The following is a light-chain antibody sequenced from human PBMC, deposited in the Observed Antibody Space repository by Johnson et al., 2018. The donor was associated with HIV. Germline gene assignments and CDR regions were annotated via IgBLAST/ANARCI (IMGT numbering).Light chain of an antibody. V-gene: IGLV1-51*02. J-gene: IGLJ1*01. Sequence: QSVLTQPPSVSEAPGQKVTISCSGSSSDIGKNYVSWYQQLPGTAPKLLVYENNKRPSGIPDRFSGSKSGTSATLGITGLQTGDEADYYCGTWDSSLSALYVFGTGTKVTVL. CDR1: SSDIGKNY. CDR2: ENN. CDR3: GTWDSSLSALYV.